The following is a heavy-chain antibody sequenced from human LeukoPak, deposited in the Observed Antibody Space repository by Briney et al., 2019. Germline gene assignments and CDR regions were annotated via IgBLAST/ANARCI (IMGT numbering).Heavy chain of an antibody. V-gene: IGHV3-33*01. CDR2: IWYDGSNK. Sequence: GGSLRLSCAASGFTFRSYGMHGVRQAPGKGLEWVAVIWYDGSNKYYADSVKGRFTISRGNSKNTLYLQMNSLRAEDTAVYYCARWTPKGKYYFDYWGQGTLVTVSS. CDR1: GFTFRSYG. D-gene: IGHD3-10*01. CDR3: ARWTPKGKYYFDY. J-gene: IGHJ4*02.